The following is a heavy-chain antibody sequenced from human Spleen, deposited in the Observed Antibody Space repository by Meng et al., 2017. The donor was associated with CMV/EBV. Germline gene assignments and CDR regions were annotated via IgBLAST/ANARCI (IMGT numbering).Heavy chain of an antibody. CDR3: VPSTGTNYVGYYVS. CDR2: IKQDGSEK. Sequence: GESLKISCAASGFTFSSYWMSWVRQAPGKGLEWVANIKQDGSEKYYVDSVKGRFTISRDNAKNSLYLQMNSLRVDDTAMYYCVPSTGTNYVGYYVSWGQGTLVTVSS. D-gene: IGHD4/OR15-4a*01. V-gene: IGHV3-7*01. CDR1: GFTFSSYW. J-gene: IGHJ5*02.